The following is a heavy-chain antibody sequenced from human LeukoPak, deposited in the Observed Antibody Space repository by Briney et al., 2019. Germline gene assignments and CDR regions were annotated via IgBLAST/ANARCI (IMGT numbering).Heavy chain of an antibody. J-gene: IGHJ4*02. CDR3: ARVDYDILTGYYGYYFDY. D-gene: IGHD3-9*01. Sequence: GGSLRLSCAASGSTFSSYWMTWVRQAPGKGLEWVANIKQDGSEKYYVDSVKGRFTITRDNAKNSLYLQMNSLRAEDTAVYHCARVDYDILTGYYGYYFDYWGQGTLVTVSS. V-gene: IGHV3-7*03. CDR1: GSTFSSYW. CDR2: IKQDGSEK.